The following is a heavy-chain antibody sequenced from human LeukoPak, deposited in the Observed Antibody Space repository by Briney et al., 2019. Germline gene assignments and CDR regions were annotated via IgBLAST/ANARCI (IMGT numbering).Heavy chain of an antibody. CDR2: IYYSGST. Sequence: SETLSLTCTVSGGSISSYYWSWIRQPPGKGLEWIGYIYYSGSTNYNPSLKSRVTISVDTSKNQFSLKLSSVTAADTAVYYCARGRITMVRGVIITGPLDYWGQGTLVTVSS. V-gene: IGHV4-59*01. CDR3: ARGRITMVRGVIITGPLDY. D-gene: IGHD3-10*01. J-gene: IGHJ4*02. CDR1: GGSISSYY.